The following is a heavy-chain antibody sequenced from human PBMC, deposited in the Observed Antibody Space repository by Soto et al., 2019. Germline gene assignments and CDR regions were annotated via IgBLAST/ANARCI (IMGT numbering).Heavy chain of an antibody. CDR3: ARESMMVAAPAFDI. V-gene: IGHV4-59*01. J-gene: IGHJ3*02. D-gene: IGHD2-15*01. CDR1: GGSISSYY. CDR2: IYYSGST. Sequence: NPSETLSLTCTVSGGSISSYYWSWIRQPPGKGLEWIGYIYYSGSTNYNPSLKSRVTISVDTSKNQFSLKLSSVTAADTAVYYCARESMMVAAPAFDIWGQGTMVTVSS.